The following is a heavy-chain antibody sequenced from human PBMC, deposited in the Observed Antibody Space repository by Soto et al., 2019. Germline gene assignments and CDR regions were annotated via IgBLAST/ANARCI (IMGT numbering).Heavy chain of an antibody. V-gene: IGHV4-4*02. J-gene: IGHJ4*02. D-gene: IGHD6-13*01. CDR3: ARLIVAVSNFDY. Sequence: SETLSLTCAVSGGSISSSNWWSWVRQPPGKGLEWIGEIYHSGSTNYNPSLKSRVTISVDKSKNQFSLKLSSVTAADTAVYYCARLIVAVSNFDYWGQGTLVTVFS. CDR2: IYHSGST. CDR1: GGSISSSNW.